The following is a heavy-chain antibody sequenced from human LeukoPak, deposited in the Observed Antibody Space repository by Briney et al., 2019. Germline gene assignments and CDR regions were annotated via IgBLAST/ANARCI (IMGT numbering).Heavy chain of an antibody. D-gene: IGHD4-23*01. J-gene: IGHJ4*02. CDR3: ARDSRLRWKGYYFDY. V-gene: IGHV3-23*01. Sequence: GGSLRLSCAASGFTFSSYAMSWVRQAPGKGLEWVSAISGSGGSTYYADSVKGRFTISRDNAKNSLYLQMNSLRAEDTAVYYCARDSRLRWKGYYFDYWGQGTLVTVSS. CDR2: ISGSGGST. CDR1: GFTFSSYA.